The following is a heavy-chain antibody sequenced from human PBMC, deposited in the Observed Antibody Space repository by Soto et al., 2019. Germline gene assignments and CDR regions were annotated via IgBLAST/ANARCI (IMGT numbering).Heavy chain of an antibody. Sequence: QVQLVQSGGEVRKPGASVTVSCKASGYTFTSYGISWVRQAPGQGLEWMGWISGYNGKTNYAQKVQDRVTMTTDTSTSTVYLELRSLRFVDTAVYYCAREGDVPYYYYGIDVWGQGTTVTVSS. CDR2: ISGYNGKT. CDR1: GYTFTSYG. V-gene: IGHV1-18*01. CDR3: AREGDVPYYYYGIDV. D-gene: IGHD2-21*02. J-gene: IGHJ6*02.